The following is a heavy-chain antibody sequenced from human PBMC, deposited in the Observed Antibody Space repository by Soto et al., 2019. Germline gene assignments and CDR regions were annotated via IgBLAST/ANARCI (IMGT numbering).Heavy chain of an antibody. CDR1: GFSLTTGAVG. V-gene: IGHV2-5*02. D-gene: IGHD5-12*01. CDR3: VHRIGDGYNYVGYDS. CDR2: IYWDDDK. J-gene: IGHJ5*01. Sequence: QITLKESGPTLVKPTQTLTLTCTFSGFSLTTGAVGVGWIRQPPGKALEWLALIYWDDDKRYSPSRESRLTTXTDTSKNQAVLTMPNIDPVDTATYFCVHRIGDGYNYVGYDSWGQGILVTVSS.